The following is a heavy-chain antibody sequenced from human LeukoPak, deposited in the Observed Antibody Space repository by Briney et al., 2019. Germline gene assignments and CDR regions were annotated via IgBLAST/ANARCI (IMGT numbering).Heavy chain of an antibody. CDR1: GFTFSSYA. D-gene: IGHD1-26*01. Sequence: GGSLRLSCVASGFTFSSYAMSWVSQAPGKGLEWVSAISGSGVTTHYAGSVKGRFSISRDNSKNTLYLQMNSLRAEDTALYYCAKKVVVGATSPYSDFQDWGQGTLVTVSS. CDR2: ISGSGVTT. J-gene: IGHJ1*01. CDR3: AKKVVVGATSPYSDFQD. V-gene: IGHV3-23*01.